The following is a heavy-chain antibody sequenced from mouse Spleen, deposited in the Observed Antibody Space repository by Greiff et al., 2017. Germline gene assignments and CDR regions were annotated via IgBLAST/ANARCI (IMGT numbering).Heavy chain of an antibody. D-gene: IGHD3-1*01. Sequence: VQLQQSGPELVKPGASVKISCKASGYAFSSSWMNWVKQRPGKGLEWIGRIYPGDGDTNYNGKFKGKATLTADKSSSTAYMQLSSLTSEDSAVYFCARQLGLLAWFAYWGQGTLVTVSA. J-gene: IGHJ3*01. V-gene: IGHV1-82*01. CDR3: ARQLGLLAWFAY. CDR2: IYPGDGDT. CDR1: GYAFSSSW.